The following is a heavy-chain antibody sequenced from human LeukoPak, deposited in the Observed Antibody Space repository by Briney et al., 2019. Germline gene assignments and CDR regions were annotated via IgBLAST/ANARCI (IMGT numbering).Heavy chain of an antibody. CDR2: MYYTGST. Sequence: SETLSLTCAVYGGSFSGYYWGWIRQPPGKGLEWIGSMYYTGSTYYSPSLKSRVTISVDTSKNQFSLKLSSVTAADTAVYYCARQSDSSGWSTYGYWGQGTLVTVSS. CDR1: GGSFSGYY. CDR3: ARQSDSSGWSTYGY. D-gene: IGHD6-19*01. J-gene: IGHJ4*02. V-gene: IGHV4-39*01.